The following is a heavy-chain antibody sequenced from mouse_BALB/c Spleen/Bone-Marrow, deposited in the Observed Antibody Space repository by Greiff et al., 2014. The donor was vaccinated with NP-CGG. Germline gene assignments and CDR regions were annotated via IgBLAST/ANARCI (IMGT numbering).Heavy chain of an antibody. V-gene: IGHV1-5*01. CDR1: GYSFTSYW. CDR2: IYPGNSDT. D-gene: IGHD1-1*01. Sequence: EVHLVESGTVLARPGASVKMSCEASGYSFTSYWMHWVKQRPGQGLEWIGAIYPGNSDTSYNQKFKGKAKLTAVTSASTAYMELSSLTNEDSAVYYCTKEWYYGFDYWGQGTTLTVSS. J-gene: IGHJ2*01. CDR3: TKEWYYGFDY.